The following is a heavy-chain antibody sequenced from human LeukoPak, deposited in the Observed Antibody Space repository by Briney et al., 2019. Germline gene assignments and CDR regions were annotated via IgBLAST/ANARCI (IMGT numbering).Heavy chain of an antibody. CDR2: ISYDGSNK. Sequence: GGSLRLSCAASGFTFSSYAMHWVRQAPGKGLEWVAVISYDGSNKYYADSVKGRFTISRDNPKNTLYLQMNSLRAEDTAVYYCARVSVPDYWGQGTLVTVSS. V-gene: IGHV3-30-3*01. CDR1: GFTFSSYA. CDR3: ARVSVPDY. J-gene: IGHJ4*02.